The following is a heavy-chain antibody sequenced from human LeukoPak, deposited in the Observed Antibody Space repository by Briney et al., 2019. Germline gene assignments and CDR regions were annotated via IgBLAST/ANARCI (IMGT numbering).Heavy chain of an antibody. D-gene: IGHD6-6*01. J-gene: IGHJ6*03. V-gene: IGHV4-30-2*01. CDR1: GGSISSGGYY. CDR3: ARHGSLSSSDPYYYYYYMDV. CDR2: IYHSGST. Sequence: SETLSLTCTVSGGSISSGGYYWSWIRQPPGKGLEWIGYIYHSGSTYYNPSLKSRVTISVDRSISTAYLQWSSLKASDTAMYYCARHGSLSSSDPYYYYYYMDVWGKGTTVTVSS.